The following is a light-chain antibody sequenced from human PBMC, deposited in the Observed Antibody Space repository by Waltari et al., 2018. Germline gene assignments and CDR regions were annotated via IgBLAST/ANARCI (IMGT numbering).Light chain of an antibody. Sequence: SVSGSPGQSVTISCTGTDSDVGGYEYVSWYQHHPGKAPKLLIYDVTKRPSGVPDRFSGSKSGNTASLTISGLHGEDEADYYCCSYADNNIYVFGTGTNVAVL. CDR1: DSDVGGYEY. J-gene: IGLJ1*01. V-gene: IGLV2-11*01. CDR2: DVT. CDR3: CSYADNNIYV.